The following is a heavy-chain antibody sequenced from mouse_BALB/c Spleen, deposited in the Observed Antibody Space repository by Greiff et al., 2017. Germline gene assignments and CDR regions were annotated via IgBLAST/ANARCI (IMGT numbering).Heavy chain of an antibody. CDR1: GYTFTSYY. Sequence: VQVVESGAELVKPGASVKLSCKASGYTFTSYYMYWVKQRPGQGLEWIGEINPSNGGTNFNEKFKSKATLTVDKSSSTAYMQLSSLTSEDSAVYYCTRGWLLGYAMDYWGQGTSVTVSS. CDR2: INPSNGGT. V-gene: IGHV1S81*02. J-gene: IGHJ4*01. D-gene: IGHD2-3*01. CDR3: TRGWLLGYAMDY.